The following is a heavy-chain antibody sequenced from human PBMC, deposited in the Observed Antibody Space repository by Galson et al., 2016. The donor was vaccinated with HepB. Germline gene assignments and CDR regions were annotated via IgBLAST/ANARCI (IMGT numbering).Heavy chain of an antibody. CDR2: ISYDGSYK. CDR1: GFTFSGYA. CDR3: ASDPRQWQHGYTYGLDY. D-gene: IGHD5-18*01. Sequence: SLRLSCAASGFTFSGYAMHWVRQAPGKGLEWVAVISYDGSYKFYADSVKGRFTISRDNSKNTLYLQMNRLRFEDTAVYYCASDPRQWQHGYTYGLDYWGQGTLVSVSS. J-gene: IGHJ4*02. V-gene: IGHV3-30*03.